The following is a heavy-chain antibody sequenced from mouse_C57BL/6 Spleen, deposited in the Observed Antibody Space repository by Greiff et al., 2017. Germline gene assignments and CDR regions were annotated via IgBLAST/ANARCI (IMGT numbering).Heavy chain of an antibody. Sequence: QVQLQQSGAELVRPGASVTLSCKASGYTFTDYEMHWVKQTPVHGLEWIGAIDPETGGTAYNQKFKGKAILTADKSSSTAYMELRSLTSEDSAVYYCTRATAQATYAMDYWGQGTSVTVS. V-gene: IGHV1-15*01. CDR3: TRATAQATYAMDY. J-gene: IGHJ4*01. CDR2: IDPETGGT. D-gene: IGHD3-2*02. CDR1: GYTFTDYE.